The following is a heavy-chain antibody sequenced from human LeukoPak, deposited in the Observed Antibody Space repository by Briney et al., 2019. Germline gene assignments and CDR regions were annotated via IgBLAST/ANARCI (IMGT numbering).Heavy chain of an antibody. CDR1: SGSISNSNYY. Sequence: SETLSLTCTVSSGSISNSNYYWGWIRQPPGKGLEWIGSIFYSGSTYYNPSLKSRVTISVDTSKNQFSLKLNSVTAADTAVYYCAREGGYSYGDAPLHFEYWGQGTLVTVSS. CDR3: AREGGYSYGDAPLHFEY. J-gene: IGHJ4*02. V-gene: IGHV4-39*02. D-gene: IGHD5-18*01. CDR2: IFYSGST.